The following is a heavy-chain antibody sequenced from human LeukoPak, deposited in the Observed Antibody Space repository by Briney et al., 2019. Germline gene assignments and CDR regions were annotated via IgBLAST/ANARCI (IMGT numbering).Heavy chain of an antibody. CDR1: GFTFSDYY. CDR2: ISSSSAST. Sequence: KPGGSLRPSCAASGFTFSDYYMSWIRQTPGKGLEWVSDISSSSASTNYADSVKGRFTISRDNAKNSLHLQMNSLRAEDTAVYYCTRSGSDIVVVPAASDYWGQGTLVTVSS. D-gene: IGHD2-2*01. J-gene: IGHJ4*02. CDR3: TRSGSDIVVVPAASDY. V-gene: IGHV3-11*03.